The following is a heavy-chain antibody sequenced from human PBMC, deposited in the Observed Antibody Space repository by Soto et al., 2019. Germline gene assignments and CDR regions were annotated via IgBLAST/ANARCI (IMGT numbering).Heavy chain of an antibody. CDR1: QFSFSSYW. D-gene: IGHD6-13*01. J-gene: IGHJ4*02. Sequence: GSLRLSCAASQFSFSSYWMHWVRQVPGKGPAWVSRINHDGSKTEYADSVKGRFTISRDNTNNTLYLQMNSLRVEDTAMYYCVREPWGFSGTWYDYWGQGTLVTVSS. CDR3: VREPWGFSGTWYDY. V-gene: IGHV3-74*01. CDR2: INHDGSKT.